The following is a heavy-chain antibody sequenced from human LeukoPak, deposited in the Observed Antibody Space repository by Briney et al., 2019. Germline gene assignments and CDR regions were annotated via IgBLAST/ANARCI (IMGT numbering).Heavy chain of an antibody. V-gene: IGHV3-30*04. CDR1: GFTFSSYA. D-gene: IGHD3-16*01. Sequence: GRSLRLSCAASGFTFSSYAMHWVRQAPGKGLEWVAVISYDGSNKYYADSVKGRFTISRDNSKNTLYLQMNSLRAEDTAVYYCARDWGMHKHFDYWGQGTLVTVSS. CDR2: ISYDGSNK. CDR3: ARDWGMHKHFDY. J-gene: IGHJ4*02.